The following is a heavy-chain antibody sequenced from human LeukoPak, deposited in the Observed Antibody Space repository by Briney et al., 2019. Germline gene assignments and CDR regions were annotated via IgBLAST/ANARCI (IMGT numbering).Heavy chain of an antibody. Sequence: GASVKVSCKASGYTFTGYYMHWVRQAPGQGLEWMGRINPNGGGTNYAQKFQGRVTMTRDTSISTAYMELSRLRSDDTAVYYCAVGYYGGNSDSHNRWFYWGQGTLVTVSS. V-gene: IGHV1-2*06. D-gene: IGHD4-23*01. CDR1: GYTFTGYY. CDR3: AVGYYGGNSDSHNRWFY. J-gene: IGHJ4*02. CDR2: INPNGGGT.